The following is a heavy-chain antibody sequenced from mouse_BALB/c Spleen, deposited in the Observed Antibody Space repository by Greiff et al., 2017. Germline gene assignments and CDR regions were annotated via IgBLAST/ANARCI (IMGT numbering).Heavy chain of an antibody. V-gene: IGHV5-12-1*01. D-gene: IGHD1-1*01. Sequence: EVQRVESGGGLVKPGGSLKLSCAASGFAFSSYDMSWVRQTPEKRLEWVAYISSGGGSTYYPDTVKGRFTISRDNAKNTLYLQMSSLKSEDTAMYYCARVGYGSSYFDYWGQGTTLTVSS. CDR3: ARVGYGSSYFDY. J-gene: IGHJ2*01. CDR1: GFAFSSYD. CDR2: ISSGGGST.